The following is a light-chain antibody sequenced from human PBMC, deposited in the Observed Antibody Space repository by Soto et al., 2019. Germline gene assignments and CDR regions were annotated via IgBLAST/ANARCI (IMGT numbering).Light chain of an antibody. Sequence: EIVMAQSPATLSVSPGERATISCRASQSVSSTLAWYQQKPGQAPWLLIYGASTRDTGVPARFSGSGTGTEFTLTISSLQSEDFSVYYCQQYNNWPLTFGGGTKVDIK. CDR2: GAS. J-gene: IGKJ4*01. V-gene: IGKV3-15*01. CDR3: QQYNNWPLT. CDR1: QSVSST.